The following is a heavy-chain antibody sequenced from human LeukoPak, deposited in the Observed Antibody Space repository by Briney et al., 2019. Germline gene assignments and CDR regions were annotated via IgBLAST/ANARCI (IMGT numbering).Heavy chain of an antibody. D-gene: IGHD3-10*01. CDR3: ARDSENTMVRGVIIGGFVY. Sequence: ASVKVSCKASGYTFSSYGISWVRQAPGQGLEWMGWISAYNGNTNYAQKLQGRVTMTTDTSTSTAYMEQRSLRSDDTAVYYCARDSENTMVRGVIIGGFVYWGQGTLVTVSS. V-gene: IGHV1-18*01. J-gene: IGHJ4*02. CDR1: GYTFSSYG. CDR2: ISAYNGNT.